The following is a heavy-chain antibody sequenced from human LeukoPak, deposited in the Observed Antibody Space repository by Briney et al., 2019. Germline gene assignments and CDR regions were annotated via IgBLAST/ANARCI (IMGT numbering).Heavy chain of an antibody. CDR2: TRNKANSYTT. CDR3: ARGVSSPLDY. J-gene: IGHJ4*02. CDR1: GFTVSSNY. V-gene: IGHV3-72*01. D-gene: IGHD6-6*01. Sequence: PGGSLRLSCAASGFTVSSNYMDWVRQAPGKGLEWVGRTRNKANSYTTEYAASVKGRFTISRDDSKNSLYLQMNSLKTEDTAVYYCARGVSSPLDYWGQGTLVTVSS.